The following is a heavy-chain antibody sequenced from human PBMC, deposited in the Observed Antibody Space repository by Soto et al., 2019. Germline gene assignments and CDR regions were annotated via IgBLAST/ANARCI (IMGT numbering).Heavy chain of an antibody. CDR1: EFSLTTSGVG. CDR3: THKGYGDYPLDY. CDR2: IYWDDSK. D-gene: IGHD4-17*01. Sequence: QITLKESGPTLVKPTQTLTLTCTFSEFSLTTSGVGVGWIRQPLGKALEWLAVIYWDDSKHYSPSLKSRLTITKDTSKNQVVLTMTNMDPVDTATYYCTHKGYGDYPLDYWGQGTLVTVSS. J-gene: IGHJ4*02. V-gene: IGHV2-5*02.